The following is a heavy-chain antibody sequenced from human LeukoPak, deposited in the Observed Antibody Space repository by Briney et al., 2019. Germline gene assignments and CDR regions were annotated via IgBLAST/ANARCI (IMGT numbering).Heavy chain of an antibody. V-gene: IGHV3-66*01. J-gene: IGHJ4*02. D-gene: IGHD2-8*01. Sequence: GGSLRLSCAASGFTFSSYGMHWVRQAPGKGLEWVSVIYSGGSTYYADSVKGRFTISGDNSKNTLYLQMNSLRAEDTAVYYCARDNGGPDYWGQGTLVTVSS. CDR3: ARDNGGPDY. CDR2: IYSGGST. CDR1: GFTFSSYG.